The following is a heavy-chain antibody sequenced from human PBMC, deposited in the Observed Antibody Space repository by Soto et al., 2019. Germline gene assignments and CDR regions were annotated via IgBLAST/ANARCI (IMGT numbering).Heavy chain of an antibody. CDR1: GYSFTSYW. J-gene: IGHJ6*02. CDR2: IDPSDSYT. D-gene: IGHD6-19*01. V-gene: IGHV5-10-1*01. Sequence: PGESLKISCKGSGYSFTSYWISWVRQMPGKGLEWMGRIDPSDSYTNYSPSFQGHVTISADKSISTAYLQWSSLKASDTAMYYCPSNSIPAVAATRYYGMDVWGQRTMATDS. CDR3: PSNSIPAVAATRYYGMDV.